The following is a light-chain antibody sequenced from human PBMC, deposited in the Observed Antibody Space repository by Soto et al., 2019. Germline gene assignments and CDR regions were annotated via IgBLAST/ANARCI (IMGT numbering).Light chain of an antibody. Sequence: DIHMTESPSSQSASVGDRVTITCRASQGISNYLAWYQQKPGKVPKLLIYAASTLQSGVPSRFSGSGSGTDFTLTISGLQPEDVATYYCQKYNSAPRTFGPGTKVDIK. CDR2: AAS. CDR3: QKYNSAPRT. CDR1: QGISNY. J-gene: IGKJ3*01. V-gene: IGKV1-27*01.